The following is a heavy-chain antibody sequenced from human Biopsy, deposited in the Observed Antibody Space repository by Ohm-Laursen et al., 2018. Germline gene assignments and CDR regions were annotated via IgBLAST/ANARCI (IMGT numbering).Heavy chain of an antibody. J-gene: IGHJ3*02. Sequence: SLRLSCAASGFTFRSYAMSWVRQAPGKGLEWVSGIGGSGGSTYYADSVRGWFTISRDNSESTLYLQMNSLRADDTAVYHCAKAPCTQFGSGACHDPFDKWGQGTTVTVSS. V-gene: IGHV3-23*01. CDR1: GFTFRSYA. D-gene: IGHD3-10*01. CDR3: AKAPCTQFGSGACHDPFDK. CDR2: IGGSGGST.